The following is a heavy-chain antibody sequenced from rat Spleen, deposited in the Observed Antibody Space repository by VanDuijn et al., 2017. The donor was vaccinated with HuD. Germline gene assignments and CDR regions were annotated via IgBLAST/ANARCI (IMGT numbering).Heavy chain of an antibody. V-gene: IGHV5-20*01. CDR3: TTGYYDGYYRS. CDR1: GFTFSDYY. Sequence: EVQLVESDGGLVQPGRSLKLSCAASGFTFSDYYMAWVRQAPTKGLEWVATISYDGSSTYYRDSVKGRFTISRDNAKSSLYLQMDSLRSEDTATYYCTTGYYDGYYRSWGQGVMVTVSS. J-gene: IGHJ2*01. D-gene: IGHD1-12*03. CDR2: ISYDGSST.